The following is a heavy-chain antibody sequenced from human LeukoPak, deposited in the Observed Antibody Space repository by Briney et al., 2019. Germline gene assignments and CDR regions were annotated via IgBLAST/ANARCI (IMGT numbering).Heavy chain of an antibody. Sequence: GGSLRLSCAASGFTFSSYGMHWVRQAPGKGLEWVAVISYDGSNKYYADSVKGRFTISRDNSKNTLYLQMNSLRAEDTAVYYCAKEPGYSYGSYFDYWGQGTLVTVSS. D-gene: IGHD5-18*01. CDR3: AKEPGYSYGSYFDY. CDR2: ISYDGSNK. CDR1: GFTFSSYG. V-gene: IGHV3-30*18. J-gene: IGHJ4*02.